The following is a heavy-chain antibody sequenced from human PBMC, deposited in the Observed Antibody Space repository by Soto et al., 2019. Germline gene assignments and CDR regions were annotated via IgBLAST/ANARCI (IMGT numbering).Heavy chain of an antibody. CDR3: ARESGDNWDYEAY. V-gene: IGHV4-4*07. D-gene: IGHD1-7*01. Sequence: LSLTCTVSGGSISSYHWSWIRQSAGKGLEWIGRIYTSGSTHYNPSLKSRVTVSIDTSKNQFFLTVNSVTAADSAVYYCARESGDNWDYEAYWGQGTPVTVSS. CDR2: IYTSGST. J-gene: IGHJ4*02. CDR1: GGSISSYH.